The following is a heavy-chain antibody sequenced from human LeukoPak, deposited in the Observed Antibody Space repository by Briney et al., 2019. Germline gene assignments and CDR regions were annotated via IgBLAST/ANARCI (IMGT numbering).Heavy chain of an antibody. CDR1: GFSFSSYS. CDR2: ISGSSSSI. Sequence: GGSLRLSCAASGFSFSSYSMKWVRQAPGKGLEWVSSISGSSSSIYYVDSVKGRFTISRDNAKNSLYLQMNSLRAEDTAMYYCARGHYGMDVWGKGTTVTVSS. J-gene: IGHJ6*04. V-gene: IGHV3-21*06. CDR3: ARGHYGMDV.